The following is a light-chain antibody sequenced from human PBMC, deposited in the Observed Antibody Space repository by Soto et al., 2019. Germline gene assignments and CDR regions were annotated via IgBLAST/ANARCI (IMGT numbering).Light chain of an antibody. J-gene: IGKJ1*01. Sequence: IQMTQSPSSLSASVGEIVTITCRSIQSISSYLNLYQQKPGKAPKLLVYDSSTLQSGVASRFSGSGSGTEFTLIISGLQPDDSATYYCQQYTNTNNPWMFGQGTKVDIK. CDR3: QQYTNTNNPWM. V-gene: IGKV1-39*01. CDR2: DSS. CDR1: QSISSY.